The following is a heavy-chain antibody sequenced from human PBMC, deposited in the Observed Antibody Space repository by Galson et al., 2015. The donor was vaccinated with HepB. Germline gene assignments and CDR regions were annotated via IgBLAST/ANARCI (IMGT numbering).Heavy chain of an antibody. V-gene: IGHV3-48*01. CDR2: ISSSSSTI. CDR3: ARGETTVSF. Sequence: SLRLSCAASGFTFSSYSMKWVRQAPGKGLEWVSYISSSSSTIYYADSVKGRFTISRDNAKNSLFLQMNSLRAEDTAVYYCARGETTVSFWGQGTLVTVSS. CDR1: GFTFSSYS. J-gene: IGHJ4*02. D-gene: IGHD4-17*01.